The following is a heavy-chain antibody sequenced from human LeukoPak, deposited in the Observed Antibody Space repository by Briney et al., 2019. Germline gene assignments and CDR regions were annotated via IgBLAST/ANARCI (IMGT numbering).Heavy chain of an antibody. J-gene: IGHJ4*02. Sequence: RGGSLRLSCAASGHTFSIYSVNWVRDAPGKGLVWVSYVDNTSSTKYNAGSVRGRFTIYGDNAKNSLFLQMNSLTDDDTAVYYCVRANTFMVRRLISYFDSWGQGNLVTVSS. D-gene: IGHD3-10*01. CDR1: GHTFSIYS. V-gene: IGHV3-48*02. CDR3: VRANTFMVRRLISYFDS. CDR2: VDNTSSTK.